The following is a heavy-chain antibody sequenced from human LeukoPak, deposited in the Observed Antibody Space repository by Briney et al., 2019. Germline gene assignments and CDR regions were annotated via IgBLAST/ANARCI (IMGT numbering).Heavy chain of an antibody. CDR1: GGSVSSGSYY. Sequence: SETLSLTCTVSGGSVSSGSYYWSWIRQPAGKGLEWIGRIYPSGSTSYNPSLKSRVTISVDTSKNQFSLKLSSVTAADTAVYYCASVLARSSSSYFDLWGRGTLVTVSS. J-gene: IGHJ2*01. CDR2: IYPSGST. V-gene: IGHV4-61*02. CDR3: ASVLARSSSSYFDL.